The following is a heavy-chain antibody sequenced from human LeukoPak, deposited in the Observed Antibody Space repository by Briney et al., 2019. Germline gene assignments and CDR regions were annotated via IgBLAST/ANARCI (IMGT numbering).Heavy chain of an antibody. D-gene: IGHD3-22*01. Sequence: GGSLRLSCAGSGFTFNNYAMSWVRQTPGKGLEWVSAISGRGDTTFYADAMKGRFTISRDNSQNTLYLQMNSLRAEDTAVYYCAKDHNLGGYVLSDNWGQGTLVTVSS. CDR3: AKDHNLGGYVLSDN. CDR2: ISGRGDTT. J-gene: IGHJ4*02. CDR1: GFTFNNYA. V-gene: IGHV3-23*01.